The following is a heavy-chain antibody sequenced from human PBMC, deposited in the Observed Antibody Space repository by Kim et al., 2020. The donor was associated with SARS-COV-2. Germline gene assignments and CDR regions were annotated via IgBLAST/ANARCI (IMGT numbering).Heavy chain of an antibody. J-gene: IGHJ4*02. V-gene: IGHV3-7*03. CDR3: AGRGRGDY. CDR2: IKQDGSEK. D-gene: IGHD3-10*01. Sequence: GGSLRLSCAASGFRFSSFWMSWVRQAPGKGLEWVTNIKQDGSEKYYVDSVKGRFTISRDNAKNSVYLQMNSLRAEDTAMYYCAGRGRGDYRGQGTLVTVSS. CDR1: GFRFSSFW.